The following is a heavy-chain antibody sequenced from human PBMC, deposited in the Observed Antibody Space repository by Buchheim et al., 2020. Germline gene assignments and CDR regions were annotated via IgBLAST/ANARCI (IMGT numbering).Heavy chain of an antibody. CDR2: TIPIFLRP. CDR1: GGTFSDFG. D-gene: IGHD2-2*01. CDR3: ARADSVLGQLSFQH. Sequence: QVHLVQSGAEVKEPGSSVKVSCKASGGTFSDFGLYWVRQAPGQGLEWMGGTIPIFLRPRYAPKFQERVTFSADTSTNPAYMELSSLRSDDTAVYYCARADSVLGQLSFQHWGQGSL. J-gene: IGHJ1*01. V-gene: IGHV1-69*14.